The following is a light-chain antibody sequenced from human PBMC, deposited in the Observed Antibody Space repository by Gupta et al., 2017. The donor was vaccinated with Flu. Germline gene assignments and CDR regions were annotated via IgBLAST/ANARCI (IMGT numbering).Light chain of an antibody. CDR1: PSILDSSTNRNY. V-gene: IGKV4-1*01. CDR3: QQYYDTPFT. Sequence: DIVMTQSPDSLAVSLGERATINCKSTPSILDSSTNRNYLAWYQQKPGQPPKLLIYWASTRESGVPDRFSGSGSETDFTLTINRLQAEDVAIYYCQQYYDTPFTFGPGTKVNIK. J-gene: IGKJ3*01. CDR2: WAS.